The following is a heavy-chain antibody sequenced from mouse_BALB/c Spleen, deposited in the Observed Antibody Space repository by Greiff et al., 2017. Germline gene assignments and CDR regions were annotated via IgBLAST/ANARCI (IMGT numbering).Heavy chain of an antibody. J-gene: IGHJ3*01. Sequence: EVKLVESGGGLVQPGGSRKLSCAASGFTFSSFGMHWVRQAPEKGLEWVAYISSGSSTIYYADTVKGRFTISRDNPKNTLFLQMTSLRSEDTAMYYCARSGYGNLFAYWGQGTLVTVSA. CDR3: ARSGYGNLFAY. D-gene: IGHD2-10*02. CDR1: GFTFSSFG. V-gene: IGHV5-17*02. CDR2: ISSGSSTI.